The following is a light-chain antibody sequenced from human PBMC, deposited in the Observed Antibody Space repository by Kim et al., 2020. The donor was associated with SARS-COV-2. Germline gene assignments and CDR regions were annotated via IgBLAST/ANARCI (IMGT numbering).Light chain of an antibody. V-gene: IGKV1-27*01. CDR2: AAS. CDR3: QKLNNAHLT. J-gene: IGKJ4*01. Sequence: DIQMTQSPSSLSASVGDRVTITCRASQGISNYLAWYQQKPGKVPKLLIYAASTLQSGVPSRFSGSGSGTDFTLTISSLQPEGVSNLYRQKLNNAHLTFGGGTKVDIK. CDR1: QGISNY.